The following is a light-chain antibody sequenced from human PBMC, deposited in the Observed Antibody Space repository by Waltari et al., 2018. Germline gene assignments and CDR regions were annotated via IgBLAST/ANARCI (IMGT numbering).Light chain of an antibody. Sequence: SSELTQPLSVSVSPGQTARITCSGDAWPNQYASWYQKTPGQAPLLVIFKERERPSLFPERFSGSSSGTVVALTISGVQAEDEADYFCQSADSTGTHRFFGGGTKLTVL. V-gene: IGLV3-25*03. CDR2: KER. CDR1: AWPNQY. J-gene: IGLJ2*01. CDR3: QSADSTGTHRF.